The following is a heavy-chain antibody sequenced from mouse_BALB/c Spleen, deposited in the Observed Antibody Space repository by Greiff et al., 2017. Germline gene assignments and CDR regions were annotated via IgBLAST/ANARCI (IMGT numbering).Heavy chain of an antibody. CDR1: GYAFSSYW. CDR3: ATGDAMDY. J-gene: IGHJ4*01. CDR2: IYPGDGDT. Sequence: VQLKESGAELVRPGSSVKISCKASGYAFSSYWMNWVKQRPGQGLEWIGQIYPGDGDTNYNGKFKGKATLTADKSSSTAYMQLSSLTSEDSAVYFCATGDAMDYWGQGTSVTVSS. V-gene: IGHV1-80*01.